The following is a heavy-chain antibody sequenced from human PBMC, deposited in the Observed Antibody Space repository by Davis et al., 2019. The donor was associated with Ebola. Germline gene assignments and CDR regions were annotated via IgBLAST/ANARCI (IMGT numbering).Heavy chain of an antibody. Sequence: GESLKISCAASGFTFSSYGMHWVRQAPGKGLEWVAVIWYDGSNKYYADSVKGRFTISRDNSKNSLYLQMNSLRAEDTAVYYCAREMGIAVSWGQGTLVTVSS. CDR2: IWYDGSNK. CDR3: AREMGIAVS. V-gene: IGHV3-33*01. J-gene: IGHJ4*02. CDR1: GFTFSSYG. D-gene: IGHD6-19*01.